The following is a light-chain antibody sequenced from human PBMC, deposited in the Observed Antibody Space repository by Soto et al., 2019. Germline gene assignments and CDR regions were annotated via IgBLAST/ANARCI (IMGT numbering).Light chain of an antibody. CDR1: SSDVGGYNY. CDR3: SSYTSSSTLV. CDR2: EVS. Sequence: QSALTQPASVSGSPGQSITISCTGTSSDVGGYNYVSWYQQHPGKAPQLMIYEVSNRPSGVSSRFSGSKSGNTASLTISGLQAEDEADYSCSSYTSSSTLVFGGGTQLTVL. V-gene: IGLV2-14*01. J-gene: IGLJ2*01.